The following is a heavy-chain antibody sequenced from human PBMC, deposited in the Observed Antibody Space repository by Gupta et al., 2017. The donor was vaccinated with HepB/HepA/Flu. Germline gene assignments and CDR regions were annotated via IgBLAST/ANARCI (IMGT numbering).Heavy chain of an antibody. Sequence: QLQLQESGPGLVKPSETLSLTCTVSGGSISSSSYYWGWIRQPQGKGLEWIGSIYYSGSTYYNPSLKSRVTISVDTSKNQFSLKLSSVTAADTAVYYCARIGYDRSGRDGKYYFDYWGQGTLVTVSS. V-gene: IGHV4-39*01. D-gene: IGHD3-22*01. CDR1: GGSISSSSYY. CDR3: ARIGYDRSGRDGKYYFDY. J-gene: IGHJ4*02. CDR2: IYYSGST.